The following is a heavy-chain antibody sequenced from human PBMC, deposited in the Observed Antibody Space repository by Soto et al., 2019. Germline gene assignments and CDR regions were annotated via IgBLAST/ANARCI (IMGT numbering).Heavy chain of an antibody. CDR1: GFTFSRYW. J-gene: IGHJ1*01. CDR2: IKEDGSEK. D-gene: IGHD6-19*01. Sequence: PGGSLRLSCAASGFTFSRYWMSWVRQAPGKGLEWVANIKEDGSEKYYVDSVKGRFTIPRDNAKNSLYLQLNSLRAEDTAVYYCARLGSGWYSNFQLWGQGTLVTVSS. V-gene: IGHV3-7*03. CDR3: ARLGSGWYSNFQL.